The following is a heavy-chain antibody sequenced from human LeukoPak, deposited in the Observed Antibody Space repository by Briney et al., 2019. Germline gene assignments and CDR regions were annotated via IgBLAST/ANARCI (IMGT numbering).Heavy chain of an antibody. CDR2: IYSGGST. CDR1: GFTSSSYG. V-gene: IGHV3-66*01. J-gene: IGHJ4*02. D-gene: IGHD6-19*01. CDR3: ARGQGYSSGWTFDY. Sequence: GGSLRLSCAASGFTSSSYGMHWVRQAPGKGLEWVSVIYSGGSTYYADSVKGRFTISRDNSKNTLYLQMNSLRAEDTAAYYCARGQGYSSGWTFDYWGQGTLVTVSS.